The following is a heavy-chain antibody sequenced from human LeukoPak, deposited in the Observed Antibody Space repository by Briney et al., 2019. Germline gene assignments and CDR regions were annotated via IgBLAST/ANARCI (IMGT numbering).Heavy chain of an antibody. V-gene: IGHV4-34*01. CDR1: GGSFSGYY. CDR2: INHSGST. D-gene: IGHD6-13*01. CDR3: ARGFLDKSSWHYYYYMDV. J-gene: IGHJ6*03. Sequence: SETLSLTCAVYGGSFSGYYWSWIRQPPGKGLEWIGEINHSGSTNYNPSLKSRVTISVDTSKNQFSLKLSSVTAADTAVYYCARGFLDKSSWHYYYYMDVWGKGTTVTVSS.